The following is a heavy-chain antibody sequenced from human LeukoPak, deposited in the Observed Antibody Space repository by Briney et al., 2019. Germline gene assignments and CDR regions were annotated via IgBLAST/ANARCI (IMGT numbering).Heavy chain of an antibody. CDR2: IIPIFGTA. V-gene: IGHV1-69*05. J-gene: IGHJ6*03. CDR3: ARVGLRFSDGGYYYYYMDV. CDR1: GYTFTSYG. D-gene: IGHD3-3*01. Sequence: GASVKVSCKASGYTFTSYGISWVRQAPGQGLEWMGGIIPIFGTANYAQKFQGRVTITTDESTSTAYMELGSLRSEDTAVYYCARVGLRFSDGGYYYYYMDVWGKGTTVTVSS.